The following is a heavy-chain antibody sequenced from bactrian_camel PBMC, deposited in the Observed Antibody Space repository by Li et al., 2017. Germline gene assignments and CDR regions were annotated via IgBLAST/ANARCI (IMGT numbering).Heavy chain of an antibody. CDR2: INSGGST. Sequence: VQLVESGGGLVHPGGSLRLSCAASGFAFSASAMTWVRQAPGKGLEWVSIINSGGSTYYADSVKGRCTIARDNTKNTVYLQMISLESEDTALYYCAAGPWYTDEYKYWGQGTQVTVS. V-gene: IGHV3S40*01. CDR3: AAGPWYTDEYKY. D-gene: IGHD6*01. CDR1: GFAFSASA. J-gene: IGHJ4*01.